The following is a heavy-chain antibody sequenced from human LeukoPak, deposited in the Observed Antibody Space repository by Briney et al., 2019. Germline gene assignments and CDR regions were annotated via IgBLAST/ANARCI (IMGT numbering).Heavy chain of an antibody. CDR3: ARGLSRSIAARPLPFY. CDR1: GYTFTSYY. J-gene: IGHJ4*02. CDR2: INASGGST. D-gene: IGHD6-6*01. Sequence: ASVKVSCKASGYTFTSYYMHWVRQAPGQGLEWMGIINASGGSTSYAQKFRGRVTLTRDTSTSTVYKELSSLRAEDTAVYYCARGLSRSIAARPLPFYWGQGTLVTVSS. V-gene: IGHV1-46*01.